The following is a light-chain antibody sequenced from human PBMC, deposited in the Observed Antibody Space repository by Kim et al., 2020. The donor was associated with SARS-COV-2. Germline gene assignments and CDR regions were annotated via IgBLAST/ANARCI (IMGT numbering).Light chain of an antibody. J-gene: IGLJ1*01. CDR3: SSHTTSSTYV. Sequence: GHTLTSSCAGTSSYVGYYNAVSSYQQHPGKAPKLIIYDVSERASGVSSRFSGSQSGNAASLTISGLRAEDEADYYCSSHTTSSTYVFGSGTKVTVL. CDR2: DVS. V-gene: IGLV2-14*04. CDR1: SSYVGYYNA.